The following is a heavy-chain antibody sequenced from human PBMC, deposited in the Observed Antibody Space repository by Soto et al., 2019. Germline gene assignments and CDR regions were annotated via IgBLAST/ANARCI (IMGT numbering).Heavy chain of an antibody. D-gene: IGHD5-12*01. CDR2: ISYDGSNK. CDR1: GFTFSSYG. J-gene: IGHJ4*02. V-gene: IGHV3-30*18. Sequence: TGGSLRLSCAASGFTFSSYGMHWVRQAPGKGLEWVAVISYDGSNKYYADSVKGRFTISRGNSKNTLYLQMNSLRAEDTAVYYCAKDPYSGYDAPDYRGQGTLVTVSS. CDR3: AKDPYSGYDAPDY.